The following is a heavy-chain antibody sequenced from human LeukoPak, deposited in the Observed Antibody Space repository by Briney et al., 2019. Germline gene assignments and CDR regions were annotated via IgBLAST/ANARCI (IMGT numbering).Heavy chain of an antibody. V-gene: IGHV3-30*01. CDR2: ISYDGNNK. CDR3: ARGGIPTGPYYYFYYMDV. D-gene: IGHD3-10*01. Sequence: GGSLRLSCAASGFTFSRNVMHWVRQAPGKGLEWVATISYDGNNKFHSDSVKGRFTISRDNSRITLYLQMNSLRGEDAAVYSCARGGIPTGPYYYFYYMDVWGKGTAVTVSS. CDR1: GFTFSRNV. J-gene: IGHJ6*03.